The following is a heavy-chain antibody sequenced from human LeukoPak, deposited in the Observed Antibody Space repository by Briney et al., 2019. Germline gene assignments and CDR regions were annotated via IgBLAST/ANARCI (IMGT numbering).Heavy chain of an antibody. J-gene: IGHJ4*02. Sequence: ASVKVSCKASGGTFSDYALNWVRQAPGQGLEWMGWINPNSGGTNYAQKFQGRVTMTRDTSISTAYMELSRLRSDDTAVYYCAREDGGSCYNYWGQGTLVTVSS. CDR2: INPNSGGT. CDR1: GGTFSDYA. D-gene: IGHD2-15*01. V-gene: IGHV1-2*02. CDR3: AREDGGSCYNY.